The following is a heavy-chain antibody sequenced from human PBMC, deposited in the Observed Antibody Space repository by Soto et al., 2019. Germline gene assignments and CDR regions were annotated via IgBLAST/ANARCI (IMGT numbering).Heavy chain of an antibody. V-gene: IGHV3-73*01. CDR2: IRSKANSYAT. CDR3: TTDLAYCGGVCYWYFDL. J-gene: IGHJ2*01. CDR1: GFTFSGSA. Sequence: GGSLRLSCAASGFTFSGSAMHWVRQASGKGLEWVGRIRSKANSYATAYAASVKGRFTISRDDSKNTAYLQMNSLKTEDTAVYYCTTDLAYCGGVCYWYFDLWGRGTLVTVSS. D-gene: IGHD2-21*02.